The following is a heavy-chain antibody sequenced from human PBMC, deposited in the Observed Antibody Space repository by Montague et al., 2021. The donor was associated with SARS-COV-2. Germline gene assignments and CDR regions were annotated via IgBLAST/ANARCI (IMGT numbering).Heavy chain of an antibody. Sequence: SETLSLTCTVSGGSISSSSYYWGWIRQPPGKGLEWIGNIYYSGSTYYNPSLKSRVTISVDTSKNQFSLKLSSVTAADTAVYYCARQKGRITIFGVVIPPGWPGFDPWGQGTLVTVSS. CDR2: IYYSGST. D-gene: IGHD3-3*01. V-gene: IGHV4-39*01. CDR1: GGSISSSSYY. J-gene: IGHJ5*02. CDR3: ARQKGRITIFGVVIPPGWPGFDP.